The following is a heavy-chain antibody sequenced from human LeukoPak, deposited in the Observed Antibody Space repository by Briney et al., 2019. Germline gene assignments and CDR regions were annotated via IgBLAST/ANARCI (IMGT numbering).Heavy chain of an antibody. CDR2: IHHSGST. D-gene: IGHD3-10*01. Sequence: SETLSLTCAVYGGSFSDYYWSWIRQPPGKGLEWIGEIHHSGSTNYNPSLKSRVTISVDTSKNQLSLKMSSVTAADTAVYYCARAGNTMIRGVIPHYPDYWGQGSLVTVSS. V-gene: IGHV4-34*01. J-gene: IGHJ4*02. CDR3: ARAGNTMIRGVIPHYPDY. CDR1: GGSFSDYY.